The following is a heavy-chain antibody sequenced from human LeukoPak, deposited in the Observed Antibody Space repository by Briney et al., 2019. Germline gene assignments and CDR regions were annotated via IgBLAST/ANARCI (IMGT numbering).Heavy chain of an antibody. J-gene: IGHJ4*02. D-gene: IGHD1-1*01. Sequence: GDSLKISCKGSGYSFTSYWISWVRQMPGKGLEWMGRIDPSDSYTNYSPSFQGHVTISADKSISTAYLQWSSLKASDTAMYYCARYTTGDFDYWGQGTLVTVSS. V-gene: IGHV5-10-1*01. CDR2: IDPSDSYT. CDR3: ARYTTGDFDY. CDR1: GYSFTSYW.